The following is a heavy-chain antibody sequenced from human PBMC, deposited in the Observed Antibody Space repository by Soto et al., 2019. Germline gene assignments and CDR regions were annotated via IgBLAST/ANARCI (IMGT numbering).Heavy chain of an antibody. V-gene: IGHV3-11*01. D-gene: IGHD1-26*01. J-gene: IGHJ6*02. CDR2: IYRGGSTV. CDR1: GFTFSDFH. Sequence: QVQLVESGGGLVKPGGSLRLSCAASGFTFSDFHMIWVRQAPGKGLEWISYIYRGGSTVYYADSVQGRFTISRDNAKNSLYLQLDSRRVEDMAVYYCAKRIVGTTGHAFDVWGQGTTVTTSS. CDR3: AKRIVGTTGHAFDV.